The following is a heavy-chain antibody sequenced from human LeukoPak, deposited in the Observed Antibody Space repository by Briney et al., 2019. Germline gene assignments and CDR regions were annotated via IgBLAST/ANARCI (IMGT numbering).Heavy chain of an antibody. V-gene: IGHV4-39*01. J-gene: IGHJ4*02. D-gene: IGHD2-15*01. CDR2: IYYSGST. CDR1: GGSISSSGYY. Sequence: SETLSLTCTVSGGSISSSGYYWGWIRQPPGKGLQWIGTIYYSGSTYYSPSLKSRVTISVDTSKNQFSLKLSSVTAADTAVYYCARQLGYCSGGNCSFCFDHWGQGTLVTVSS. CDR3: ARQLGYCSGGNCSFCFDH.